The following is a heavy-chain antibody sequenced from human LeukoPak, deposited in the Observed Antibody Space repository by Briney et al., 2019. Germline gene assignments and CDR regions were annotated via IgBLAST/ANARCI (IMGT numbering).Heavy chain of an antibody. D-gene: IGHD4-23*01. CDR2: IKQDGRAK. Sequence: GGSLRLSCAASGFTFTCCWMSWVRQTLGKGLEWVASIKQDGRAKFYADSVKGRFTISRDNAKNSLYLQVNSLRAEDTAVYYCARVPGVTRYFDSWGQGILVTVSS. V-gene: IGHV3-7*01. CDR1: GFTFTCCW. CDR3: ARVPGVTRYFDS. J-gene: IGHJ4*02.